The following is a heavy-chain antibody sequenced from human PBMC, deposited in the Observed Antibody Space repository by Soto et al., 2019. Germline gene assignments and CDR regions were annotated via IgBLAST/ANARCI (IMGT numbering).Heavy chain of an antibody. CDR1: GGSISSSNW. CDR3: ARYSSEYYFDC. J-gene: IGHJ4*02. D-gene: IGHD6-25*01. Sequence: QVQLKESGPGLVKPSGTLSLTCGVSGGSISSSNWWSWVRQPPGKGLEWIGEISHSGSTNYDPSLKSRVAMSLDKFRTQFSLKLRSVTAADTAVYFCARYSSEYYFDCWGQGTLVTVSS. CDR2: ISHSGST. V-gene: IGHV4-4*02.